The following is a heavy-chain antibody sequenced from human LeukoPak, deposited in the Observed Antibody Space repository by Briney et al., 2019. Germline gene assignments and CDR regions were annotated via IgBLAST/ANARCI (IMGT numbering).Heavy chain of an antibody. CDR2: ISYDGSNK. Sequence: GGSLRLSCAASGFTFSSCGMSWVRQAPGKGLEWVAVISYDGSNKYYADSVKGRFTISRDNSKNTLYLQMNSLRAEDTAVYYCARGDYYDSSGLFSPCYYWGQGTLVTVSS. CDR1: GFTFSSCG. CDR3: ARGDYYDSSGLFSPCYY. V-gene: IGHV3-30*03. D-gene: IGHD3-22*01. J-gene: IGHJ4*02.